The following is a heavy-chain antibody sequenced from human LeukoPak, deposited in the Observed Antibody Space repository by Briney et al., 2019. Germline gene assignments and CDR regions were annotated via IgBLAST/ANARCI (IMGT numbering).Heavy chain of an antibody. CDR2: ISNDGGGT. CDR1: GFIFNNFG. V-gene: IGHV3-23*01. Sequence: GGSLRFSCTASGFIFNNFGLMWVRQAPGKGLEWVSAISNDGGGTTCADFVKGRFTISRDNSKNTLFLQMNSLRAEDTALYYCAKGSSGYFADLWGQGTLVTVSS. J-gene: IGHJ5*02. D-gene: IGHD3-22*01. CDR3: AKGSSGYFADL.